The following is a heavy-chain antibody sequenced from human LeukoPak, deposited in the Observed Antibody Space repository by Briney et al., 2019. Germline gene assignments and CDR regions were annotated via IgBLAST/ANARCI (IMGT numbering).Heavy chain of an antibody. V-gene: IGHV3-23*01. CDR1: GFTFSSYS. Sequence: GGSLRLSCAASGFTFSSYSMNWVRQAPGKGLEWVSAISGSGGSTYYADSVKGRFTISRDNSKNTLYLQMNSLRAEDTAVYYCAKLTGSGWYGEYFQHWGQGTLVTVSS. CDR3: AKLTGSGWYGEYFQH. J-gene: IGHJ1*01. D-gene: IGHD6-19*01. CDR2: ISGSGGST.